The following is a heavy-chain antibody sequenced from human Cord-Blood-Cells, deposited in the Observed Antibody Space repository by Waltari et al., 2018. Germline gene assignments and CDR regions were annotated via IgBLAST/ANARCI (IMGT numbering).Heavy chain of an antibody. Sequence: QVQLQQWGAGLLKPSETLSLTCAVYGGSFSGYYWSWIRQPPGKGLEGSGEINHSGSTNYNPSLKSRVTISVDTSKNQFSLKLSSVTAADTAVYYCARECYYYGSGSYVGYYYYYMDVWGKGTTVTVSS. CDR2: INHSGST. CDR1: GGSFSGYY. CDR3: ARECYYYGSGSYVGYYYYYMDV. D-gene: IGHD3-10*01. V-gene: IGHV4-34*01. J-gene: IGHJ6*03.